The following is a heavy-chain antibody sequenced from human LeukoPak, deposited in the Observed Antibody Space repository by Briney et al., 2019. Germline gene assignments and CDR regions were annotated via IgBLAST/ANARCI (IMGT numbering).Heavy chain of an antibody. V-gene: IGHV3-48*03. Sequence: WGSLRRSGAAAGFTFSSYEMNWVRQAPGKGLEWVSYISSSGSTIYYADSVKGRFTISKDNAKNSLYLQMNSLRAEDTAVYYWAELGITMIGGVWGKGTTVTISS. CDR2: ISSSGSTI. CDR3: AELGITMIGGV. J-gene: IGHJ6*04. CDR1: GFTFSSYE. D-gene: IGHD3-10*02.